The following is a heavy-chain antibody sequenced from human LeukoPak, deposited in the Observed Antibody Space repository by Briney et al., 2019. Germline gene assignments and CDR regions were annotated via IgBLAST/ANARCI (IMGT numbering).Heavy chain of an antibody. Sequence: GASVTVSCKTSGYTFTNYYVHWVRQAPGQGLEWMGYIVPDTGGADYDQRFQGRVTMTRDKSISTAYMELSRLRSDDTAVYYCARDTGYCSGGSCSFDFYYWGQGTLVTVSS. CDR3: ARDTGYCSGGSCSFDFYY. CDR2: IVPDTGGA. CDR1: GYTFTNYY. V-gene: IGHV1-2*02. D-gene: IGHD2-15*01. J-gene: IGHJ4*02.